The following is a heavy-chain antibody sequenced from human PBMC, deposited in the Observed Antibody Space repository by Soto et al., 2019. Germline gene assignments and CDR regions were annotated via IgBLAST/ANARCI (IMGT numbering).Heavy chain of an antibody. CDR3: ARGGSRAYYGSGHKGFDY. D-gene: IGHD3-10*01. J-gene: IGHJ4*02. CDR2: INPNSGGT. Sequence: QVQLVQSGAEVKKPGASVKVSCKASGYTFTGYYMHGVRQAPGQGLEWMGWINPNSGGTNYAQKFQGRVTITRDTSINTAYMELSRLRSDDTAVYYCARGGSRAYYGSGHKGFDYWGQGTLVTVSS. V-gene: IGHV1-2*02. CDR1: GYTFTGYY.